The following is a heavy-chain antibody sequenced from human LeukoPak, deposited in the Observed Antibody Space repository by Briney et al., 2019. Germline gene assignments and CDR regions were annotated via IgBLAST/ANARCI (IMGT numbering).Heavy chain of an antibody. Sequence: GGSARPSCSASGFTFSSYAMHWVRQAPGKGLEYVSAISSNGGSTYYADSVKGRFTICRDNSKNTLYLQMNSLRAEDTAVYYCVKDAKGSPIPLFDYWGQGTLVTVSS. CDR3: VKDAKGSPIPLFDY. V-gene: IGHV3-64D*06. CDR1: GFTFSSYA. CDR2: ISSNGGST. D-gene: IGHD2-15*01. J-gene: IGHJ4*02.